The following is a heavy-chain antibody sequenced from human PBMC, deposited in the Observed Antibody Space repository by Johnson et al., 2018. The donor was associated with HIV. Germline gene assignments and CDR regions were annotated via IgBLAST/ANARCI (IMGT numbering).Heavy chain of an antibody. CDR2: SSWNGGRT. Sequence: VQLVESGGRVVRPGESLRLSCEASGFTFDNYGMSWVRQGPGKGLEWVSGSSWNGGRTSYADSVKGRFIISRDNAKNSLYLQMNSLRAEDTAVYYCARGGRAHYGGNFGAFDIWGQGTVVTVSS. J-gene: IGHJ3*02. D-gene: IGHD4-23*01. V-gene: IGHV3-20*04. CDR3: ARGGRAHYGGNFGAFDI. CDR1: GFTFDNYG.